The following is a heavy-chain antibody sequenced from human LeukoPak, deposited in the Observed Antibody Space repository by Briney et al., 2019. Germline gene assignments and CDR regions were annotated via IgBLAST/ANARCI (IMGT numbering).Heavy chain of an antibody. Sequence: GGSLRLSCAASGFTFSSYAMSWVRQAPGKGLEWVSAISGSGGSTYYADSVKGRFTIPRDNSKNTLYPQMNSLRAEDTAVYYCAKSPRRSRDSGLDPWGQGTLVTVSS. CDR1: GFTFSSYA. V-gene: IGHV3-23*01. CDR2: ISGSGGST. CDR3: AKSPRRSRDSGLDP. D-gene: IGHD1-26*01. J-gene: IGHJ5*02.